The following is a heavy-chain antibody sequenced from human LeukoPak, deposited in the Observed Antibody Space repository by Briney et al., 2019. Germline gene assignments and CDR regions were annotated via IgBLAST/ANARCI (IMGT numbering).Heavy chain of an antibody. D-gene: IGHD3-16*01. CDR3: ARGPRLPQYFQY. V-gene: IGHV3-11*04. J-gene: IGHJ1*01. Sequence: GGSLRLSCAASGFTFSDYYMSWIRQAPGKGLEWVSYISSSGSSIYYADSVKGRFTISRDNAKNSLYLQMNSLRAEDAAVYYCARGPRLPQYFQYWGQGTLVTVSS. CDR1: GFTFSDYY. CDR2: ISSSGSSI.